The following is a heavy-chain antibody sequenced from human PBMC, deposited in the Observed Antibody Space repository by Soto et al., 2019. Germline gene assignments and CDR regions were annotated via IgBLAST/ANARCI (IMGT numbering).Heavy chain of an antibody. J-gene: IGHJ4*02. CDR2: IYYSGST. D-gene: IGHD1-26*01. Sequence: PSETLSLTCTVSGGSISSSSYYWGWIRQPPGKGLEWIGSIYYSGSTYYNPSLKSRVTISVDTSKNQFSLKLSSVTAADTAVYNCARANLTGSYYTPYYFDYWGQGTLVTVSS. V-gene: IGHV4-39*01. CDR3: ARANLTGSYYTPYYFDY. CDR1: GGSISSSSYY.